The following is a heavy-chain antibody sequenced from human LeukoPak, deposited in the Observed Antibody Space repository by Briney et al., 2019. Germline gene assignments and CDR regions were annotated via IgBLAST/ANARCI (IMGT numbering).Heavy chain of an antibody. CDR2: IIPILGIA. V-gene: IGHV1-69*04. Sequence: ASVKVSCKASGGTFSSYAISWVRQAPGQGLEWMGRIIPILGIANYAQKFQGRVTITADKSTSTAYMELSSLRSEDTAVYYCARQYSSSSDDYWGQGTLVTVSS. J-gene: IGHJ4*02. D-gene: IGHD6-6*01. CDR3: ARQYSSSSDDY. CDR1: GGTFSSYA.